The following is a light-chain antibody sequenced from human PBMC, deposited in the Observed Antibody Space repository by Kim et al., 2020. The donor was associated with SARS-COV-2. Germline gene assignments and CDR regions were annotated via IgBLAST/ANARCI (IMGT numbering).Light chain of an antibody. J-gene: IGKJ4*01. CDR2: DAS. V-gene: IGKV1-33*01. Sequence: DIQMTQSPSSLSASVGDRVTITCQASQDISNYLNWYQQKPGKAPKLLIYDASNLETGVRSRFSGSGSGTDFTFTISSLQPEDIATYYCQQYDNLPPGLTFGGGTKVDIK. CDR3: QQYDNLPPGLT. CDR1: QDISNY.